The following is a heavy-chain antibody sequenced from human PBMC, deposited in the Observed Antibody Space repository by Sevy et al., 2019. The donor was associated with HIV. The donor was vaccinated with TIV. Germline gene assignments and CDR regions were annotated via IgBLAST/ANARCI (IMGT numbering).Heavy chain of an antibody. J-gene: IGHJ6*02. Sequence: GGSLRLSCAASGFTFSNYAMHWVRQAPGKGLEWVALISYEETKKYYPDSVKGRFTISRDNSKSTLYLEMSSLRAEDTALYYCARVKRQCMVLEVSDYYYGMDVWGQGTTVTVSS. CDR3: ARVKRQCMVLEVSDYYYGMDV. CDR2: ISYEETKK. D-gene: IGHD2-8*01. CDR1: GFTFSNYA. V-gene: IGHV3-30*03.